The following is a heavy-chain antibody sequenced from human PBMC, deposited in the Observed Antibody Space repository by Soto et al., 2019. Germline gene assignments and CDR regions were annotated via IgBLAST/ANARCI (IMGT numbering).Heavy chain of an antibody. CDR2: IKSIPHGGTT. J-gene: IGHJ4*02. D-gene: IGHD6-25*01. CDR3: MTWLVAAEESALGDC. V-gene: IGHV3-15*01. CDR1: GFTVSSAW. Sequence: EGQLVESGGGLVKPGGSLRLSCAASGFTVSSAWMTWVRQAPGKGLEWIGHIKSIPHGGTTDYNSPVKDRFTISRDDSTNTAFLHMSRLRPDDTAVYDCMTWLVAAEESALGDCWGRGTLVTVSS.